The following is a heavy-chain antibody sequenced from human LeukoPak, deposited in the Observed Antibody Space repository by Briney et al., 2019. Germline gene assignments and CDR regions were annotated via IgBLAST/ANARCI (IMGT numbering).Heavy chain of an antibody. V-gene: IGHV3-30*18. D-gene: IGHD3-22*01. CDR2: ISYGGSNK. CDR3: AKGRYYDSSGYYHLGFDY. Sequence: TGGSLRLSCAASGFTFSSYGMHWVRQAPGKGLEWVAVISYGGSNKYYADSVKGRFTISRDNSKNTLYLQMNSLRAEDTAVYYCAKGRYYDSSGYYHLGFDYWGQGTLVTVSS. J-gene: IGHJ4*02. CDR1: GFTFSSYG.